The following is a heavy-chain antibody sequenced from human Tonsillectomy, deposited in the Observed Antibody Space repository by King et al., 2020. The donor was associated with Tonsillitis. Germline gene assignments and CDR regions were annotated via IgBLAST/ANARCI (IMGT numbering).Heavy chain of an antibody. Sequence: QLVQSGAEVKKPGSSVKVSCKASGGTFSSYAISWVRQAPGQGLEWMGGIIPIFGTANYAQKFQGRVTITADESTSTAYMELSSLRSEDTAVYYCARGGSTGHWLVRGLNWFDPWGQGTLVTVSS. CDR3: ARGGSTGHWLVRGLNWFDP. V-gene: IGHV1-69*01. CDR2: IIPIFGTA. CDR1: GGTFSSYA. D-gene: IGHD6-19*01. J-gene: IGHJ5*02.